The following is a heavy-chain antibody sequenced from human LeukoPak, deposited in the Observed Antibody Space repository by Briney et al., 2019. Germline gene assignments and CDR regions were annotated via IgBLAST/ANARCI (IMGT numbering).Heavy chain of an antibody. D-gene: IGHD4-17*01. V-gene: IGHV1-58*02. CDR3: AADPNYGDYSRAFDI. CDR1: GFTFTRSA. Sequence: GASVKVSCKASGFTFTRSAMQRVRQARGQRLEWIGWIVVGSGNTNYAQKFQERVTITRDMSTSTAYMELSSLRSEDTAVYYCAADPNYGDYSRAFDIWGQGTMVTVSS. CDR2: IVVGSGNT. J-gene: IGHJ3*02.